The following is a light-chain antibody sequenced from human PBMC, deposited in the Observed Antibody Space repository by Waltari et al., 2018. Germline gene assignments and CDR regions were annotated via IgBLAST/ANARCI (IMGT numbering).Light chain of an antibody. J-gene: IGKJ4*01. V-gene: IGKV1-8*01. Sequence: AIRIPQSPSSLPASTGHRFTITCRASQGISSYLAWYQQKPGKAPKLLIYAASTLQSGVPSRFSGSGSGTDFTLTISCLQSEDFAGYYCQQYYSYPLTFGGGTKVEIK. CDR2: AAS. CDR1: QGISSY. CDR3: QQYYSYPLT.